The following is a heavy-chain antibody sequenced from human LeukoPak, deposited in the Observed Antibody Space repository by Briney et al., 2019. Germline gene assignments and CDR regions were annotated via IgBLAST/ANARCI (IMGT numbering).Heavy chain of an antibody. CDR3: ATVSRWELNRYGAFDI. CDR1: GFTFSSYG. J-gene: IGHJ3*02. Sequence: GGSLRLSCAASGFTFSSYGMHWVRQAPGKGLEWVAVISYDGSNKYYADSVKGRFTISRDNSKNTLYLQMNSLRAEDTAVYYCATVSRWELNRYGAFDIWGQGTMVTVSS. CDR2: ISYDGSNK. D-gene: IGHD1-26*01. V-gene: IGHV3-30*03.